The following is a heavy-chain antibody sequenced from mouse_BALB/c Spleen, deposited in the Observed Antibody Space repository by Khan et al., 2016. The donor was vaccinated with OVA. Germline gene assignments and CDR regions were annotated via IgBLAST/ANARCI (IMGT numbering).Heavy chain of an antibody. Sequence: VQLKESGPGLVKPSQSLSLTCTVTGYSITSGYGWNWIRQFPGNKLELMVYISYSGSTNYNPSLKSRISITRDTSKNQFFLQLNSVTTEDTATYYCARTARIKYWGQGTTLTVSS. V-gene: IGHV3-2*02. CDR3: ARTARIKY. CDR2: ISYSGST. J-gene: IGHJ2*01. D-gene: IGHD1-2*01. CDR1: GYSITSGYG.